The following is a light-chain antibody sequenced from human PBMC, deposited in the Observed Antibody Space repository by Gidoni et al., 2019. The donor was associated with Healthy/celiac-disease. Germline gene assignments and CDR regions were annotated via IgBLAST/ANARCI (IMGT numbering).Light chain of an antibody. CDR1: KLGDKY. CDR3: QAWDSSSVV. J-gene: IGLJ2*01. Sequence: SYELTQPASVSVSPGQTDSITCPGDKLGDKYACWYQEKPGQSTVLVIYQDSKRPSGITERFSGSNSGNTATLTIGGTQAMDEADYYCQAWDSSSVVFGGGTKLTVL. CDR2: QDS. V-gene: IGLV3-1*01.